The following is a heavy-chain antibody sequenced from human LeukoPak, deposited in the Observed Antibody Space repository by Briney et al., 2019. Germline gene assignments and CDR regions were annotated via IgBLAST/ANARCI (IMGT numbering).Heavy chain of an antibody. Sequence: GGSLRLSCAASGFTFSTYAMTWVRQAPGKGLEWVSALSGNAYSTYYADSVKGRFTISRDNARNSLYLQMNSLRAEDTAVYYCARDGLAAATLHWCFDLWGRGTLVTVSS. V-gene: IGHV3-23*01. CDR2: LSGNAYST. J-gene: IGHJ2*01. CDR1: GFTFSTYA. D-gene: IGHD2-15*01. CDR3: ARDGLAAATLHWCFDL.